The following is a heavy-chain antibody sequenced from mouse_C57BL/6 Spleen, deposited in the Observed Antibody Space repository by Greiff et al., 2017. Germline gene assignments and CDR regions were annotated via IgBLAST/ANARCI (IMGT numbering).Heavy chain of an antibody. CDR3: ARGGTVVNYFDY. V-gene: IGHV1-18*01. Sequence: VQLQPSGPELVKPGASVKIPCKAFGYTFTDYIMDWVKQSQGKSLEWIGDINPNNGGTIYNQKFKGKATLTVDKFSSTAYIEHRSLTSEDTAVYYCARGGTVVNYFDYWGQGTTLTVSS. CDR1: GYTFTDYI. CDR2: INPNNGGT. D-gene: IGHD1-1*01. J-gene: IGHJ2*01.